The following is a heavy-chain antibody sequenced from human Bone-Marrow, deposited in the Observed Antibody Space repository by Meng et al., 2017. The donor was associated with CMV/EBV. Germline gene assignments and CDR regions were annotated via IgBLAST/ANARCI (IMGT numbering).Heavy chain of an antibody. D-gene: IGHD3-22*01. CDR1: GFTFSSYA. V-gene: IGHV3-30-3*01. J-gene: IGHJ5*02. CDR2: ISYDGSNK. Sequence: GESLKISCAASGFTFSSYAMHWVRQAPGKGLEWVAVISYDGSNKYYADSVKGRFTISRDNSKNTLYLQMNSLRAEDTAVYYCARIDSSGYNNWFDTWGQGTLVTVSS. CDR3: ARIDSSGYNNWFDT.